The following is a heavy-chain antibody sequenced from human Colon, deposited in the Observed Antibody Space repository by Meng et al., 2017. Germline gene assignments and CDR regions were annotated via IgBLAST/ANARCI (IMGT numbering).Heavy chain of an antibody. CDR2: INHSGST. Sequence: QVPLQQWGAGLLKPSAPLSVTCAVYGGSFSGYYWTGIRQPPGKGLEWIGEINHSGSTNYNPSLKSRVTISVDTSKNQFSLKLSSVTAADTAVYYCARGLFDYWGQGTLVTVSS. CDR3: ARGLFDY. V-gene: IGHV4-34*01. CDR1: GGSFSGYY. J-gene: IGHJ4*02.